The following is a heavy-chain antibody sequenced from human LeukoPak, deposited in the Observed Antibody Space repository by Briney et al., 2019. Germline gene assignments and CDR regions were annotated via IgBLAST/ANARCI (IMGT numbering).Heavy chain of an antibody. V-gene: IGHV4-4*07. CDR3: AREAYCSSTSCYSYYYYMDV. J-gene: IGHJ6*03. Sequence: SETLSLTCTVSGGSISSYYWSWIRQPAGKGLEWIGRIYTSGSTNYNPSLKSRVTMSVDTSKNQFSLKLSSVTAADTAVYYCAREAYCSSTSCYSYYYYMDVWGKGTTVTISS. CDR1: GGSISSYY. CDR2: IYTSGST. D-gene: IGHD2-2*02.